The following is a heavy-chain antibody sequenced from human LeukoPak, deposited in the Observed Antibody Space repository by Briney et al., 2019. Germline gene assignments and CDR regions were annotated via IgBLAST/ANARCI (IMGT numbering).Heavy chain of an antibody. CDR3: ARVRGSGKYYYYYMDV. Sequence: SETLSLTCTVSGGSISSYYWSWIRQPPGKGLEWIGYIYYSGSTNYKPSLKSRVTISVDTSKNQFSLKLSSVTAADTAVYYCARVRGSGKYYYYYMDVWGKGTTVTISS. V-gene: IGHV4-59*01. J-gene: IGHJ6*03. CDR2: IYYSGST. CDR1: GGSISSYY. D-gene: IGHD3-10*01.